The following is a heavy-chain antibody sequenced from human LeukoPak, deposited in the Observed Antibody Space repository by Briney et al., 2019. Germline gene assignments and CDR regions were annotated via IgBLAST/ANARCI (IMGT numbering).Heavy chain of an antibody. CDR3: VRDAS. CDR2: IYSGGGT. V-gene: IGHV3-66*01. Sequence: ETLSLTCTVSGGSINSDYWSWIRQPPGKGLEWVSAIYSGGGTYYADSVKGRFTLSRDISKNTLYLQMNSLRAEDTAVYYCVRDASWGQGTLVTVSS. CDR1: GGSINSDY. J-gene: IGHJ4*02.